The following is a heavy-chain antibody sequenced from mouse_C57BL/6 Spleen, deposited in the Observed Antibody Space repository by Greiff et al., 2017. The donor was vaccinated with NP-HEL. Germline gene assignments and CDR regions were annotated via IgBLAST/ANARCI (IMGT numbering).Heavy chain of an antibody. Sequence: VQLQQSGAELAKPGASVKLSCKASGYTFTSYWMHWVKQRPGQGLEWLGYINPSSGYTKYNQKFKDKATLTADKYSSTAYMQLSSLTYEDSAVYYCARSNSNYGGAMDYWGQGTSVTVSS. D-gene: IGHD2-5*01. CDR2: INPSSGYT. CDR1: GYTFTSYW. J-gene: IGHJ4*01. V-gene: IGHV1-7*01. CDR3: ARSNSNYGGAMDY.